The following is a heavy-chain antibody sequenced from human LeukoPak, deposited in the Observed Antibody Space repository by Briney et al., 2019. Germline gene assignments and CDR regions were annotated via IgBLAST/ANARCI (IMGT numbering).Heavy chain of an antibody. D-gene: IGHD1-26*01. Sequence: ASLKVSCKAPGYTSTGDNIYSVRHAPGHGIEWMGWINPSCGGTNHAQNFQARVTMTRAASINTTYMEPSRPSSDDTAVYYCARDRIGATWGQGTLVTVSS. V-gene: IGHV1-2*02. CDR2: INPSCGGT. CDR1: GYTSTGDN. CDR3: ARDRIGAT. J-gene: IGHJ4*02.